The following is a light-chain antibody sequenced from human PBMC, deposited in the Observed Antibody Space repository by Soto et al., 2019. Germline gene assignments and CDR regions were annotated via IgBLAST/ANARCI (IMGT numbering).Light chain of an antibody. V-gene: IGKV1-39*01. CDR3: QQYNNWPRT. J-gene: IGKJ1*01. Sequence: DIQLTHSPSSLSASLGDRVTITCHTSQSINTHLYLYQHKPGKPPKPLIHAISSLQSWVPPRFSGSGSGTEFTLTINSLQSEDFAVYYCQQYNNWPRTFGQGTKVDIK. CDR1: QSINTH. CDR2: AIS.